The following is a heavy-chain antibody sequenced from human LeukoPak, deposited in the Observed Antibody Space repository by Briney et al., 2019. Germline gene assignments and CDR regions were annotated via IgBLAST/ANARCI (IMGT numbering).Heavy chain of an antibody. J-gene: IGHJ4*02. CDR1: GGTFSSCA. CDR3: AREQMGHSGYDELYYFDY. Sequence: SVKVSCKASGGTFSSCAISWVRQAPGQGLEWMGGIIPIFGTANHAQKFQGRVTITADESTSTVYMELSSLRSEDTAVYYCAREQMGHSGYDELYYFDYWGQGTLVTVSS. D-gene: IGHD5-12*01. CDR2: IIPIFGTA. V-gene: IGHV1-69*01.